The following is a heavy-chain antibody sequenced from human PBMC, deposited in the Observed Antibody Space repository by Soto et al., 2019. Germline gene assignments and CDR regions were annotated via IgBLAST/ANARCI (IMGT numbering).Heavy chain of an antibody. CDR3: AKDRDYYDSSGTFDY. V-gene: IGHV3-23*01. CDR2: ISGSGGST. J-gene: IGHJ4*02. CDR1: GFTFSSYA. D-gene: IGHD3-22*01. Sequence: EVQLLESGGGLVQPGGSLRLSCAASGFTFSSYAISWVRQAPGKGLEWVSAISGSGGSTYYADSVKGRFTISRDNSKNTLYLQMNSLRAEDTAVYYCAKDRDYYDSSGTFDYWGQGTLVTVSS.